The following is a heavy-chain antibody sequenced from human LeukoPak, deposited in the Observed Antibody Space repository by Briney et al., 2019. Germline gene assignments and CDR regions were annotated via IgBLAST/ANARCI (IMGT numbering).Heavy chain of an antibody. Sequence: SGTLSLTCAVSGGSISSSNWWSWVRQPPGKGLEWIGEIYHSGSTNYNPSLKSRVTISVDKSKNQFSLKLSSVTAADTAVYYCASLLWFGGLERRENWFDPWGQGTLVTVSS. CDR1: GGSISSSNW. CDR3: ASLLWFGGLERRENWFDP. D-gene: IGHD3-10*01. CDR2: IYHSGST. V-gene: IGHV4-4*02. J-gene: IGHJ5*02.